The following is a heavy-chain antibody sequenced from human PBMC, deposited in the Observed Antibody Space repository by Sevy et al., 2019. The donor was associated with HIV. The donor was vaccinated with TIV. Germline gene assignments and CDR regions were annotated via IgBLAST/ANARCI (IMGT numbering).Heavy chain of an antibody. J-gene: IGHJ4*02. CDR2: MWFDGSNT. CDR3: ARDLEFYDYGDYGPAFMPDY. Sequence: GGSLRLSCAASGFTFSTYGMHWVRQAPGKGLEWVAVMWFDGSNTYYADSVKGRFTISRDIAKNTLHLTMNSLRAEDTAVYYCARDLEFYDYGDYGPAFMPDYWGQGTLVTVSS. D-gene: IGHD4-17*01. V-gene: IGHV3-33*01. CDR1: GFTFSTYG.